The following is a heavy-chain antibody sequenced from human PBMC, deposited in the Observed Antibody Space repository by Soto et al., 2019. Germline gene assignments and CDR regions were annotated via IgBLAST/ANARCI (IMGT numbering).Heavy chain of an antibody. CDR1: GFSLSNARMG. CDR2: SFSNDEK. CDR3: ARISHEEYSSSWYDY. J-gene: IGHJ4*02. D-gene: IGHD6-13*01. V-gene: IGHV2-26*01. Sequence: QVTLKASGPVLVKPTENLTLTCTVSGFSLSNARMGVSWIRQPPGKALEWLAHSFSNDEKSYSTSLKSRLTISKDTSKSQVVLTMTNMDPVYTATYYYARISHEEYSSSWYDYWGQGNLVTVSS.